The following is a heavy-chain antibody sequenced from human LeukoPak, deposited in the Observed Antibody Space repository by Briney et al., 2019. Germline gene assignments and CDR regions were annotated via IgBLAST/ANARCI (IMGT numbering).Heavy chain of an antibody. J-gene: IGHJ4*02. CDR3: AKQSWGSTYYFDY. Sequence: GGSLRLSCAATGFTFSSYGMHWVRQAPGKGLEWVAVISYDGSNKYYADSVKGRFTISRDNSKNTLYLQMNSLRAEDTAVYYCAKQSWGSTYYFDYWGQGTLVTVSS. V-gene: IGHV3-30*18. CDR1: GFTFSSYG. CDR2: ISYDGSNK. D-gene: IGHD7-27*01.